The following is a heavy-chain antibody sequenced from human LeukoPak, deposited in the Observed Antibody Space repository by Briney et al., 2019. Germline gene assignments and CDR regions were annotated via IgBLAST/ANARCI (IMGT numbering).Heavy chain of an antibody. D-gene: IGHD3-9*01. Sequence: GGSLRLSCAAPGFTFSDYNMRWIRQAPGKGLEWVSYISSSGSTIYYADSVKGRFTISRDNAKNSLYLQMNSLRAEDTAVYYCARVEDYDILTGFDYWGQGTLVTVSS. CDR1: GFTFSDYN. CDR3: ARVEDYDILTGFDY. J-gene: IGHJ4*02. CDR2: ISSSGSTI. V-gene: IGHV3-11*04.